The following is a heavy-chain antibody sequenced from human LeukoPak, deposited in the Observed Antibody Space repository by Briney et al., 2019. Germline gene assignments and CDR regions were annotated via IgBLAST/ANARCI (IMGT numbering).Heavy chain of an antibody. CDR3: AKDRVRYGDYTVIDY. Sequence: GGSLRLSCAASGFTFSSYGMHWVRQAPGKGLEWVAFIRYDGSNKYYADSVKGRFTISRDNSKNTVYLQMNSLRAEDTAVYYCAKDRVRYGDYTVIDYWGQGTLVTVSS. CDR2: IRYDGSNK. V-gene: IGHV3-30*02. CDR1: GFTFSSYG. J-gene: IGHJ4*02. D-gene: IGHD4-17*01.